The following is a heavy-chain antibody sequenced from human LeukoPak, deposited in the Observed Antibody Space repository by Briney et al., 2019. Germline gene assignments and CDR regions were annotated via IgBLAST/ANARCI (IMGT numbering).Heavy chain of an antibody. J-gene: IGHJ4*02. V-gene: IGHV3-48*02. D-gene: IGHD3-16*01. CDR1: GFTFNSYS. CDR3: AREGGFDY. CDR2: ISGSSSTI. Sequence: GGSLRLSCAASGFTFNSYSMSCVRQAAGKGLEWVSYISGSSSTIYYADSVKGRFTISRDNAKNSLYLQMNSLTDEDTAVYYCAREGGFDYWGQGTLVTVSS.